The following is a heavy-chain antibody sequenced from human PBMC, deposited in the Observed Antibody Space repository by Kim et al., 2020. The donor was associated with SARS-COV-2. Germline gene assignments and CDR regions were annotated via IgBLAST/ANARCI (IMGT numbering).Heavy chain of an antibody. CDR2: IYYSGST. CDR3: ARTPGSSGPDY. V-gene: IGHV4-59*11. J-gene: IGHJ4*02. D-gene: IGHD3-22*01. Sequence: SETLSLTCTVSGGSISSHFWSWIRQPPEKGLEWIGHIYYSGSTNYNPSLKSRATISVDTSKNQFSLKLSSVTAADTAVYYCARTPGSSGPDYWVQGTLVT. CDR1: GGSISSHF.